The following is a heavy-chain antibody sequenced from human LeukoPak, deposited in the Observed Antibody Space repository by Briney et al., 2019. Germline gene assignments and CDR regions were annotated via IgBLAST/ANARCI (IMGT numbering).Heavy chain of an antibody. CDR1: GFTFSSYA. D-gene: IGHD2-2*01. J-gene: IGHJ6*03. CDR2: ISYDGSNK. Sequence: GGSLRLSCAASGFTFSSYAMHWVRQAPGKGLEWVAVISYDGSNKYYADSVKGRFTISRDNSKNTLYLQMNSLRAGDTAVYYCAKSSTSWDVWGKGTTVTV. V-gene: IGHV3-30*01. CDR3: AKSSTSWDV.